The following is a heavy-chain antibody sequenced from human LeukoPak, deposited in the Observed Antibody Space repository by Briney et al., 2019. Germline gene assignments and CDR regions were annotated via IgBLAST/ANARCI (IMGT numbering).Heavy chain of an antibody. CDR1: GYTFINHG. CDR2: VSAYNGKI. CDR3: SSDSGSMWPYYMDV. D-gene: IGHD6-13*01. J-gene: IGHJ6*03. V-gene: IGHV1-18*01. Sequence: ASVKVSCKASGYTFINHGICWVRQAPGQGLEWMAMVSAYNGKINYAQKLQGRVTLTTDTSTRTAYMELRSLTSEDTAVYYFSSDSGSMWPYYMDVWGKGTTVTVSS.